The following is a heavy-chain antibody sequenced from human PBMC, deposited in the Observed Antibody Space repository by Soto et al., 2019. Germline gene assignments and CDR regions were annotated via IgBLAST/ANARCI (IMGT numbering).Heavy chain of an antibody. Sequence: QVQLVQSGAEVKKPGASVKVSCKASGYMFTGYYMHWVRQAPGQGLEWMGWINPNSGGTNYAQKFQGRVTMTRDASISTAYMELSRLRSDDTAVYYCARVSSSWQLSGDYWGQGTLVTVSS. CDR1: GYMFTGYY. CDR3: ARVSSSWQLSGDY. D-gene: IGHD6-13*01. J-gene: IGHJ4*02. CDR2: INPNSGGT. V-gene: IGHV1-2*02.